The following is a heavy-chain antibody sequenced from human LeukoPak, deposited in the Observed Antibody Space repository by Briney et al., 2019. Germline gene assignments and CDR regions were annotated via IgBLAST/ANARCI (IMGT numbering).Heavy chain of an antibody. Sequence: GGSLRLSCAASGFTFSTYEMDWVRQAPGKGLEWVSYISSSGSTNYYTDSVKSRFTISRDNAKNSLYLQMNSLRAEDTAVYYCARDESWLPDYWGQGTLVTVSS. CDR1: GFTFSTYE. D-gene: IGHD5-18*01. CDR2: ISSSGSTN. V-gene: IGHV3-48*03. CDR3: ARDESWLPDY. J-gene: IGHJ4*02.